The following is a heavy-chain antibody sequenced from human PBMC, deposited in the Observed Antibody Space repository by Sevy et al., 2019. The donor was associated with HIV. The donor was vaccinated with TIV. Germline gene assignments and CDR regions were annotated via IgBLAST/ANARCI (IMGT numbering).Heavy chain of an antibody. V-gene: IGHV4-59*12. D-gene: IGHD3-22*01. Sequence: SETLSLTCTVSGGSISSYYWSWVRQPPGKGLEWIGYIYYSGSTNYNPSLKSRFTISVEPSKNQFSLKLSSVTAADTAVYYCARAYYYDSSGYYPNYYYYGMDVWGQGTTVTVSS. CDR3: ARAYYYDSSGYYPNYYYYGMDV. J-gene: IGHJ6*02. CDR1: GGSISSYY. CDR2: IYYSGST.